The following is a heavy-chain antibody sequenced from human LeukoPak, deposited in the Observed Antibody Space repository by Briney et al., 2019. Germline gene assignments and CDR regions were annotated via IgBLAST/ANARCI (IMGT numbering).Heavy chain of an antibody. V-gene: IGHV4-34*01. J-gene: IGHJ4*02. D-gene: IGHD6-19*01. Sequence: SETLSLTCAVSGGSFSDYFWNWIRQPPGKGLEWIGEINHSGSTNYNPSLKGRVTISVDTSKNRFSLKLSSVTAADTAVYYCARHVRDRGGYSSGWSLDYWGQGTLVTVSS. CDR1: GGSFSDYF. CDR3: ARHVRDRGGYSSGWSLDY. CDR2: INHSGST.